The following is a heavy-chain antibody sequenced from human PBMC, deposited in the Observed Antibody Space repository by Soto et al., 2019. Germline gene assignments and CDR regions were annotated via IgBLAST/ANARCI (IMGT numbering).Heavy chain of an antibody. J-gene: IGHJ4*02. CDR3: AKLSLDTVACAEPFCDY. Sequence: QVQLVESGGGVVQPGRSLRLSCAASGFTFSSYGMHWVRQAPGKGLEWVAVISYDGSNKYYADSVKGRFTSSRDNAKNALYVRMSRLGAEDTAGYYCAKLSLDTVACAEPFCDYWGEGTLVTVSS. CDR2: ISYDGSNK. V-gene: IGHV3-30*18. D-gene: IGHD5-12*01. CDR1: GFTFSSYG.